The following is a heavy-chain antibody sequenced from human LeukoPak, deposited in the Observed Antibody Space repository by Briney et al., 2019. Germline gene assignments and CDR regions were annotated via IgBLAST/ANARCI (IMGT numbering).Heavy chain of an antibody. V-gene: IGHV1-18*01. J-gene: IGHJ4*02. Sequence: ASVKVSCKASGYTFTSYGISWVRQAPGQGLEWMGWISAYNGNTNYAQKLQGRVTMTTDTSTSTAYMELSRLRSDDTAVYYCARDEDIVVVPAAIVYWGQGTLVTVSS. CDR3: ARDEDIVVVPAAIVY. D-gene: IGHD2-2*01. CDR1: GYTFTSYG. CDR2: ISAYNGNT.